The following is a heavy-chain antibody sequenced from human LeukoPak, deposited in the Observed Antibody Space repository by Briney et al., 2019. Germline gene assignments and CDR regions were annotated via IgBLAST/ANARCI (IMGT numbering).Heavy chain of an antibody. CDR2: FDPEDGET. CDR1: GYTLTELS. J-gene: IGHJ5*02. CDR3: AGGIAARGWFDP. Sequence: ASVKVSCKVSGYTLTELSMHWVRQVPGKGLEWMGHFDPEDGETINAQKFQGRVTMTTDTSTSTAYMELRSLRSDDTAVYYCAGGIAARGWFDPWGQGTLVTVSS. D-gene: IGHD6-6*01. V-gene: IGHV1-24*01.